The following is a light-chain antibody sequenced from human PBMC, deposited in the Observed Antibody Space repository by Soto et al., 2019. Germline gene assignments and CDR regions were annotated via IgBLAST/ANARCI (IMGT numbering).Light chain of an antibody. V-gene: IGLV3-1*01. Sequence: SYELTQPPSVSVSPGQTTSIPCSGDKLGDRFACWYQQKPGQSPVMVMYQDTKRPSGIPERFSGSNSGNTATLTISGTQAMDEADYYCQAWDSSTGVVFGGGTKLTV. CDR3: QAWDSSTGVV. CDR1: KLGDRF. J-gene: IGLJ2*01. CDR2: QDT.